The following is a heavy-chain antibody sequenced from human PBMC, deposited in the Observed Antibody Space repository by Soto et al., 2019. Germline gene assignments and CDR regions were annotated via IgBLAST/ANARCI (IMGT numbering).Heavy chain of an antibody. CDR2: INPGDSDI. CDR3: ARHEQFYYYFYGMDV. Sequence: GESLKISCKASGYSFTTYWIAWVRQMPGKGLEWMGIINPGDSDIRYSPSFQGQVTISADNSISTAYLQWSSLKASDTAMYYCARHEQFYYYFYGMDVWGQGTAVTVSS. D-gene: IGHD4-4*01. CDR1: GYSFTTYW. J-gene: IGHJ6*02. V-gene: IGHV5-51*01.